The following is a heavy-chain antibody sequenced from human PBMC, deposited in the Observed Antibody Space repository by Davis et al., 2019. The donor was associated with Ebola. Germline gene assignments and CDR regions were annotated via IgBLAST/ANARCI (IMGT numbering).Heavy chain of an antibody. CDR3: ARDRLVDTIFGVAGYGMDV. Sequence: GGSLRLSCAASGFTFSSYSMHWVRQAPGKGLEWVAVIWYDGSNKYYADSVKGRFTISRDNSKNTLYLQMNSLRAEDTAVYYCARDRLVDTIFGVAGYGMDVWGQGTTVTVSS. D-gene: IGHD3-3*01. V-gene: IGHV3-30*19. J-gene: IGHJ6*02. CDR1: GFTFSSYS. CDR2: IWYDGSNK.